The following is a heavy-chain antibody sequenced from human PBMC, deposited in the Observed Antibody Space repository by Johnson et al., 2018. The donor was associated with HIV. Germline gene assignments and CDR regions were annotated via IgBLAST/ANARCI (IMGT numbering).Heavy chain of an antibody. D-gene: IGHD6-19*01. CDR2: ISSNGGST. CDR1: GFTFSNAW. Sequence: VLLVESGGGLVKPGGSLSLSCAASGFTFSNAWMSWVRQAPGKGLEYVSAISSNGGSTYYANSVKGRFTISRDNSKNTLYLQMGSLRAEDMAVYYCARVLTCVDSSGFFGAFEIWGQGTMVTV. CDR3: ARVLTCVDSSGFFGAFEI. J-gene: IGHJ3*02. V-gene: IGHV3-64*01.